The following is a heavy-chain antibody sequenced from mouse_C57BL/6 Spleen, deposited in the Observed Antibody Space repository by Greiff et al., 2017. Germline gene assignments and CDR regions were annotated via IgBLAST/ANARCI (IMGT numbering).Heavy chain of an antibody. V-gene: IGHV1-15*01. CDR3: TRSLYGSATGCFDV. CDR2: IDPETGGT. CDR1: GYTFTDYE. Sequence: QVQLQQSGAELVRPGASVTLSCKASGYTFTDYEMHWVKQTPVPGLEWIGAIDPETGGTAYNQKFKGKAILTADQSSGTAYRERRSLTSEDSAVYYCTRSLYGSATGCFDVWGTGTTVTVSS. D-gene: IGHD1-1*01. J-gene: IGHJ1*03.